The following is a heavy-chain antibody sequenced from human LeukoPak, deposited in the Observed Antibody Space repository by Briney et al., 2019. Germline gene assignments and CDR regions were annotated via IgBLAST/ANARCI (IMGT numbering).Heavy chain of an antibody. V-gene: IGHV3-9*01. CDR1: GFTFDNYA. Sequence: PGRSLRLSCAASGFTFDNYAMHWVRQAPGKGLEWVSGISWNSGSIGYADSVKGRFTISRDNAKNSLYLQMNSLRAEDTAVYYCANSYYDSSGYYPTNYFDYWGQGTLVTVSS. J-gene: IGHJ4*02. CDR2: ISWNSGSI. CDR3: ANSYYDSSGYYPTNYFDY. D-gene: IGHD3-22*01.